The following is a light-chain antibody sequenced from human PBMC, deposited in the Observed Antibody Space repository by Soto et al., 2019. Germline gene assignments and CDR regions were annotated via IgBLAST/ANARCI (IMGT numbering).Light chain of an antibody. CDR1: QDIAKN. CDR2: DAS. Sequence: IQMPQSPSSLSASVGDRVTITCQASQDIAKNLNWYQQKPGKAPKLLIYDASSLQTGIPSRFRGPGSATLSNLSNRSTPSVDSAPYTSKQYDNRLPITFGQGTRLEI. V-gene: IGKV1-33*01. J-gene: IGKJ5*01. CDR3: KQYDNRLPIT.